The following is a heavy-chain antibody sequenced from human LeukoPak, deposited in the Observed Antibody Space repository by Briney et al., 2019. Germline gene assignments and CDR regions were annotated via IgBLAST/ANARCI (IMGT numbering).Heavy chain of an antibody. D-gene: IGHD6-13*01. J-gene: IGHJ4*02. CDR2: IYYSGST. Sequence: PSETLSLTCIVSGGSISSSSYYWGWIRHPPGEGLEWIGSIYYSGSTYYNPSLKSRVTISVYTSKNQFTLKLSSVTAANTAVYYCARHPVGIAAAGSFDYWGQGTLVTVSS. V-gene: IGHV4-39*01. CDR1: GGSISSSSYY. CDR3: ARHPVGIAAAGSFDY.